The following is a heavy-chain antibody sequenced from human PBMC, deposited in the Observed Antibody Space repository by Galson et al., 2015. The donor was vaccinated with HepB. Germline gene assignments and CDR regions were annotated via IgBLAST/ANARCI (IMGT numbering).Heavy chain of an antibody. V-gene: IGHV3-48*01. CDR1: GFTFSSYS. J-gene: IGHJ4*02. D-gene: IGHD2-15*01. Sequence: SLRLSCAASGFTFSSYSMNWVRQAPGKGLEWVSYISSSSSTIYYADSVKGRFTISRDNAKNSLYLQMNSLRAEDTAVYYCARDPLLRPNHFDYWGQGTLVTVSS. CDR2: ISSSSSTI. CDR3: ARDPLLRPNHFDY.